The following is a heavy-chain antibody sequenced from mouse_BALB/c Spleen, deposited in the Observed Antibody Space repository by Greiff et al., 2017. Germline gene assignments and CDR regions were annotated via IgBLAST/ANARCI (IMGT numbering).Heavy chain of an antibody. CDR3: VRDLTGMGAMDY. J-gene: IGHJ4*01. D-gene: IGHD4-1*01. CDR2: IWTGGGT. CDR1: GFSLTSYD. V-gene: IGHV2-9-2*01. Sequence: VKLVESGPGLVAPSQSLSITCTVSGFSLTSYDISWIRQPPGKGLEWLGVIWTGGGTNYNSAFMSRLSISKDNSKSQVFLKMNSLQTDDTAIYYCVRDLTGMGAMDYWGQGTSVTVSS.